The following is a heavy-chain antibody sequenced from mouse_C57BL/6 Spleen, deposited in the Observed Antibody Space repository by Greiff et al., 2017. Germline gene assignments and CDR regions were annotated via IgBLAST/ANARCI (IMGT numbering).Heavy chain of an antibody. CDR1: GFNIKDDY. CDR2: IDPENGDT. V-gene: IGHV14-4*01. CDR3: TTHYYYGSSYDYYAMDY. Sequence: VQLQQSGAELVRPGASVKLSCTASGFNIKDDYMHWVKQRPEQGLEWIGWIDPENGDTEYASKFQGKATITADTSSNTAYLQLSSLTSEDTAVYYCTTHYYYGSSYDYYAMDYWGQGTSVTVSS. J-gene: IGHJ4*01. D-gene: IGHD1-1*01.